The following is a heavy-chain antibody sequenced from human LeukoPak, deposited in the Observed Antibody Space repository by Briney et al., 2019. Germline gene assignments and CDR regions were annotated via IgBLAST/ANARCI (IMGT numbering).Heavy chain of an antibody. CDR1: EFTFNNYG. CDR3: ARDMYSSVATPDYGMDV. D-gene: IGHD6-25*01. CDR2: ISYDGSNK. J-gene: IGHJ6*02. V-gene: IGHV3-30*03. Sequence: GRSLRLSCAASEFTFNNYGMHWVRQAPGKGLEWVAVISYDGSNKYYADSVKGRFTISRDNSKNTLYLQMNSLRAEDTAVYYCARDMYSSVATPDYGMDVWGQGTTVTVSS.